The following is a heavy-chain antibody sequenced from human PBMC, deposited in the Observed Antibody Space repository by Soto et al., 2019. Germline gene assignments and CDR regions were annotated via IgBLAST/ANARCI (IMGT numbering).Heavy chain of an antibody. CDR2: IWYDGSNK. D-gene: IGHD2-2*01. CDR3: ARDQYQLVLGWFDP. CDR1: GFTFSSYG. J-gene: IGHJ5*02. V-gene: IGHV3-33*01. Sequence: GGSLRLSCAASGFTFSSYGMHWVRQAPGKGLEWVAVIWYDGSNKYYADSVKGRFTISRDNSKNTLYLQMNSLRAEDTAVYYCARDQYQLVLGWFDPWGQGTLVTVSS.